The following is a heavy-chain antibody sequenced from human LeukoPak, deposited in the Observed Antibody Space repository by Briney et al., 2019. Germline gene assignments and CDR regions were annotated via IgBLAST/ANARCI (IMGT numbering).Heavy chain of an antibody. J-gene: IGHJ4*02. Sequence: GGSLRLSCAASGFTFSSYAMSWVRQSPGKGLEWVSAISGSGGSTYYADSVKGRFTISRDNSKNTLYLQMNSLRAEDTAVYYCAKVGGYSSSWSNFDYWGQGTLVTVSS. D-gene: IGHD6-13*01. CDR3: AKVGGYSSSWSNFDY. V-gene: IGHV3-23*01. CDR1: GFTFSSYA. CDR2: ISGSGGST.